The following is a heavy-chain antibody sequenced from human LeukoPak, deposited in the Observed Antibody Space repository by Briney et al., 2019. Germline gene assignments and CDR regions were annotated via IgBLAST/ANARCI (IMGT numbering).Heavy chain of an antibody. D-gene: IGHD5-12*01. Sequence: SETLSLTCAVYGGSFSGYYCSWIRQLPGKGLECIGEINHSGSTNYNPSLKSRVTISVDASKNQFSLKLSSVTAADTAVYYCARGYSGFAPRGNYYYYYMDVWGKGTTVIISS. CDR1: GGSFSGYY. CDR2: INHSGST. CDR3: ARGYSGFAPRGNYYYYYMDV. V-gene: IGHV4-34*01. J-gene: IGHJ6*03.